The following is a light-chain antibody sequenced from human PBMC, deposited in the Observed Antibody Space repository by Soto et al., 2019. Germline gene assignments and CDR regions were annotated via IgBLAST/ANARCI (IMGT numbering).Light chain of an antibody. J-gene: IGKJ4*01. V-gene: IGKV1-27*01. CDR1: QGISNY. CDR3: QQYYSFPLT. Sequence: QLTLSPRARSASVCGRGNIISRASQGISNYLAWYQQKPGKVPKLLIYAASTLQSGVPARFSASGSGTDFTLTISCLQSEDFAIYYCQQYYSFPLTFGRGTKVDIK. CDR2: AAS.